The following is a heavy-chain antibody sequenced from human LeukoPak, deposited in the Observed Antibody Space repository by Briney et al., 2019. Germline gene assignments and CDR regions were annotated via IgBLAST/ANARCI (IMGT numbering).Heavy chain of an antibody. CDR2: IYSGGST. CDR1: GFTVSSNY. J-gene: IGHJ4*02. CDR3: ASTTVVAVAGTQLYFDY. V-gene: IGHV3-53*01. D-gene: IGHD6-19*01. Sequence: PGGSLRLSCAASGFTVSSNYMSWIRQAPGKGLEWVSVIYSGGSTYYADSVKCRFTISRDNSKHTLYLQMNSLRAEDTAVYYCASTTVVAVAGTQLYFDYWGQGTLVTVSS.